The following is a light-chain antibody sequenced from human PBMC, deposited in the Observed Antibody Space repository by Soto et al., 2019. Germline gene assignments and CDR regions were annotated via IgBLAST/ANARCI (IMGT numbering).Light chain of an antibody. Sequence: DIEWTTSPGTLYLSPGQRASLTCWDSQSVSSSYLAWYQQKPGQAPRLLMSAASSRATGIPDRFSGSGSGTDFTLTIRRLEAEDFAVYYCQQSSSSPITFGQGTRLEI. CDR2: AAS. CDR1: QSVSSSY. CDR3: QQSSSSPIT. V-gene: IGKV3-20*01. J-gene: IGKJ5*01.